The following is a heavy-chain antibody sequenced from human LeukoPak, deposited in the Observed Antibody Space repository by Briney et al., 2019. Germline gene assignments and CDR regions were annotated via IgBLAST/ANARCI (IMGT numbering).Heavy chain of an antibody. CDR2: IKQDGSEK. CDR3: ARVDPYCSSTSCYTKGFDY. CDR1: GFTFSSYW. D-gene: IGHD2-2*02. J-gene: IGHJ4*02. V-gene: IGHV3-7*01. Sequence: GGSLRLSCAASGFTFSSYWMSWVRQAPGKGLEWVANIKQDGSEKYYVDSVKGRFTISRDNAKNSLYLQMNSLRAEDTAVYYCARVDPYCSSTSCYTKGFDYWGQGTLVTVSS.